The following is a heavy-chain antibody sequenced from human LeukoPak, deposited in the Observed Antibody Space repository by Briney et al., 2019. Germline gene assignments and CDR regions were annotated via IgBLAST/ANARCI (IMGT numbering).Heavy chain of an antibody. CDR1: GFTFRNAW. CDR2: IKSKTDGGIA. D-gene: IGHD3-22*01. CDR3: TTREISGYYEDAFDI. J-gene: IGHJ3*02. V-gene: IGHV3-15*01. Sequence: GGPLRLSCAASGFTFRNAWMSWVRQAPGKALEGVGRIKSKTDGGIADYAAPVKGRVTISRDDSKNTLYLQLNSQKTEDTGVYYCTTREISGYYEDAFDIWGQGTMVTVSS.